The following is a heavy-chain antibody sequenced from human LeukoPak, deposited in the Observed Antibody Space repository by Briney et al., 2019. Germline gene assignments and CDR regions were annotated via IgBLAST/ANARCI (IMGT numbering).Heavy chain of an antibody. CDR1: GFTFSSYG. CDR2: ISGSGGAT. Sequence: GGSLRLSCAASGFTFSSYGMNWVRQAPGKGLEWVSGISGSGGATYYADSVKGRFTVSRDDPHNTLYLQMNSVRAEDTAVYFCARGGVDHYGSGTYYLMYYFDHWGQGALVTVSS. J-gene: IGHJ4*02. V-gene: IGHV3-23*01. D-gene: IGHD3-10*01. CDR3: ARGGVDHYGSGTYYLMYYFDH.